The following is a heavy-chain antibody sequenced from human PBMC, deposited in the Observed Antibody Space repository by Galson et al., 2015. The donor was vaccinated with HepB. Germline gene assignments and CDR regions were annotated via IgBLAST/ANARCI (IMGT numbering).Heavy chain of an antibody. D-gene: IGHD4-11*01. V-gene: IGHV1-18*04. J-gene: IGHJ6*02. CDR1: GYTFTSYG. CDR2: ISAYNGNT. Sequence: SVKVSCKASGYTFTSYGISWVRQAPGQGLEWMGWISAYNGNTNYAQKLQGRVTMTTDTSTSTAYMELRSLRSDDTAVYYCARDRGHYSNYYYYGMDVWGQGTTVTVSS. CDR3: ARDRGHYSNYYYYGMDV.